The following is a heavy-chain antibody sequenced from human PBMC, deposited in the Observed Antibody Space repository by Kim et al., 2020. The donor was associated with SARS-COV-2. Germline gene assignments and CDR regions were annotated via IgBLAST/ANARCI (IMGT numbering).Heavy chain of an antibody. V-gene: IGHV3-21*01. D-gene: IGHD3-10*01. Sequence: ADSVKCRFTISRDNAKNSLYLQMNSLRAEDTAVYYCAREVPMVRGERGDYWGQGTLVTVSS. J-gene: IGHJ4*02. CDR3: AREVPMVRGERGDY.